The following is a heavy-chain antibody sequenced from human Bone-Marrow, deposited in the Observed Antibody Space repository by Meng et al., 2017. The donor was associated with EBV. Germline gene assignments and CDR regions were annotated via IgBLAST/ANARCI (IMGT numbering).Heavy chain of an antibody. CDR1: GGSFSGYY. V-gene: IGHV4-34*01. J-gene: IGHJ6*02. D-gene: IGHD2-15*01. Sequence: VARQAGGAGPFKPSETLSLPCAVYGGSFSGYYWSWIRQPPGKGLERIGEINHRGSTNYNPSLKSRVTISVDTSKNQFSLKLSSVTAADTAVYYCARAPCGLGYCSGGSYPHYGMDVWGQGTTVTVSS. CDR3: ARAPCGLGYCSGGSYPHYGMDV. CDR2: INHRGST.